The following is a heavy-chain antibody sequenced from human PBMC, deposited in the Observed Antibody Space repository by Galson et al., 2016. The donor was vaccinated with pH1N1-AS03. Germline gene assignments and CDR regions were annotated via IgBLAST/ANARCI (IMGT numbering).Heavy chain of an antibody. CDR1: GYSFIGYY. CDR2: INPNSGGT. Sequence: SVKVSCKASGYSFIGYYIHWVRQAPGQGLEWMGRINPNSGGTNYAQKFQGRVTMTRDTSISTAYMELSRLRSDDTAVYYCASTLLLCPWGQGTLATVSS. CDR3: ASTLLLCP. D-gene: IGHD1-26*01. V-gene: IGHV1-2*06. J-gene: IGHJ5*02.